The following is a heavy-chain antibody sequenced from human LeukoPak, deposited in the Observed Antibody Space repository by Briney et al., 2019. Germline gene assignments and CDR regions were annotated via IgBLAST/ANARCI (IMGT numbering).Heavy chain of an antibody. CDR1: GFTFSSYS. CDR2: ISSSSSYI. Sequence: PGGSLRLSCAASGFTFSSYSMNWVRQAPGKGLEWVSSISSSSSYIYYADSVKGRFTISRDNAKNSLYLQMNSLRAEDTAVYYCARGPYYDILTGCVGAFDIWGQGTMVTVSS. V-gene: IGHV3-21*01. CDR3: ARGPYYDILTGCVGAFDI. D-gene: IGHD3-9*01. J-gene: IGHJ3*02.